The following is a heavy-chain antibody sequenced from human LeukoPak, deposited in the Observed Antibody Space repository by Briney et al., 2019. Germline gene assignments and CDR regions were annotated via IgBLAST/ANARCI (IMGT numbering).Heavy chain of an antibody. V-gene: IGHV4-59*12. CDR1: GGSISSYY. CDR3: ARGIAADY. Sequence: SETLSLTCTVSGGSISSYYWSWIRQPPGKGPEWIGYIFYSGRTNYSPSFKSRLTISVDTSKNQFSLKLSSVTAADTAVYYCARGIAADYWGQGTLVTVSS. CDR2: IFYSGRT. J-gene: IGHJ4*02. D-gene: IGHD6-13*01.